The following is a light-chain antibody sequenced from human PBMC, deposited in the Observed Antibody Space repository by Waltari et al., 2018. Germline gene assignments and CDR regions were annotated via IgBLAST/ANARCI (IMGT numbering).Light chain of an antibody. CDR2: DVT. J-gene: IGLJ3*02. V-gene: IGLV2-11*01. Sequence: QSALTQPRSVSGSPGQSVTISCTGTSSDVGGYYYVSWYPQHPGKAPKLMLYDVTKRPSGVPGRFSGSKSGNTASLTISGLQAEDEADYYCCSYADSYTAVFGGGTTLTVL. CDR3: CSYADSYTAV. CDR1: SSDVGGYYY.